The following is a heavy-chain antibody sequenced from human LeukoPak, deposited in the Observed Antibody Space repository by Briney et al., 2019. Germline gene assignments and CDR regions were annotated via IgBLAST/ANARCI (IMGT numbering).Heavy chain of an antibody. CDR1: GGSISSYY. V-gene: IGHV4-4*09. CDR2: IYTCGST. Sequence: SETLSLTCTISGGSISSYYWSWIRQPPGKGLEWIGYIYTCGSTNYNPSLKSRVTISVDTSKNQFSLKLSSVTAADTAVYYCARRVVWFDPWGQGTLVTVSS. CDR3: ARRVVWFDP. J-gene: IGHJ5*02.